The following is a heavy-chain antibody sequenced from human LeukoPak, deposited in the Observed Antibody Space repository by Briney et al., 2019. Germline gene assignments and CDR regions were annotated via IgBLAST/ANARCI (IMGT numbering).Heavy chain of an antibody. J-gene: IGHJ5*01. Sequence: GGSLRLSCATSGFTFSSYTMSWVRPAPGKGLEWVSSISSGSGYIKYADSVKGRFTISRDNAENSVFLQMSSLRVDDTALYYCVRGWFDFWGQGTPVTVSS. CDR3: VRGWFDF. CDR2: ISSGSGYI. CDR1: GFTFSSYT. V-gene: IGHV3-21*01.